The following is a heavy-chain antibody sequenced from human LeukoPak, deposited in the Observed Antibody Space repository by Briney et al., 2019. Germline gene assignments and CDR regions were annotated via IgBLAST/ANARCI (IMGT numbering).Heavy chain of an antibody. Sequence: TSETLSLTCAVYGGSFSGYYWSWIRQPPGKGLEWIGEINHSGSTNYNPSLKSRVTISVDTSKNQFSLKLSSVTAADTAVYYCARGERWLQFAHYFDYWGQGTLVTVSS. D-gene: IGHD5-24*01. CDR1: GGSFSGYY. CDR3: ARGERWLQFAHYFDY. J-gene: IGHJ4*02. V-gene: IGHV4-34*01. CDR2: INHSGST.